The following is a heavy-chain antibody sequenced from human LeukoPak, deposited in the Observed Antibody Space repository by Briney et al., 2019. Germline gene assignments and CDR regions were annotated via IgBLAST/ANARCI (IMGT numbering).Heavy chain of an antibody. D-gene: IGHD2-2*01. J-gene: IGHJ5*02. CDR3: ARRVVVVPAAPGWFDP. CDR1: GGSISSSSYY. CDR2: IYYSGST. Sequence: PSETLSLTCTVSGGSISSSSYYWGWIRQPPGKGLEWIGSIYYSGSTYYNPSLKSRVTISVDTSKNQCSLKLSSVTAADTAVYYCARRVVVVPAAPGWFDPWGQGTLVTVSS. V-gene: IGHV4-39*01.